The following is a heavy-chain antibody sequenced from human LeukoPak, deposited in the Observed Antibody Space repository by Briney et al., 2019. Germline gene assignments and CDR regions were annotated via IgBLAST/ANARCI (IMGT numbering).Heavy chain of an antibody. J-gene: IGHJ4*02. D-gene: IGHD2-2*01. CDR2: ISYDGSNK. CDR1: GFTFSSYA. V-gene: IGHV3-30-3*01. Sequence: GGSLRPSCAASGFTFSSYAMHWVRQAPGKGLEWVAVISYDGSNKYYADSVKGRFTISRDNSKNTLYLQMNSLRAEDTAVYYCARDARFGSCDYWGQGTLVTVSS. CDR3: ARDARFGSCDY.